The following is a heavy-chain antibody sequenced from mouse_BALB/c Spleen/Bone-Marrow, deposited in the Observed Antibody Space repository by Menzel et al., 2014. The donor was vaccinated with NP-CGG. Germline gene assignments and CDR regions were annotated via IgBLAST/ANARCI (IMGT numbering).Heavy chain of an antibody. CDR3: ARISKATAY. Sequence: QVQLQQSGAELVRPGASVKLSCKASGYTFTDYFINWMKQRTGQGLEWIGEIYLGSDNTYYNEKFKGKATLTADKSSSTTNMQLSSQTSEDSAVYCCARISKATAYWGQGTLVTVSA. D-gene: IGHD1-2*01. J-gene: IGHJ3*01. CDR1: GYTFTDYF. V-gene: IGHV1-77*01. CDR2: IYLGSDNT.